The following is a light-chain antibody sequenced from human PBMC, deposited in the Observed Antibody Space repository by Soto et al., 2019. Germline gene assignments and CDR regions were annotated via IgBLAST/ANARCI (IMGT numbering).Light chain of an antibody. CDR3: EQSYSTPPT. Sequence: DIQMTQSPSSLSASVGDRVTITCRASQSISTYLTLYQQKIGEAPNLLIDTASALQSGVPSRFIGSGSGTDFTLTISSLRPEDFATYYCEQSYSTPPTFGRGTKLETK. CDR2: TAS. J-gene: IGKJ2*01. CDR1: QSISTY. V-gene: IGKV1-39*01.